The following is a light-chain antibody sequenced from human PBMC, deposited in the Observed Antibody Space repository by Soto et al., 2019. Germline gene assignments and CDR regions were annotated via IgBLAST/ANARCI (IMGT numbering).Light chain of an antibody. J-gene: IGLJ2*01. CDR1: NIGSKS. V-gene: IGLV3-21*04. CDR2: YDS. CDR3: QVWDTTSDYPGVV. Sequence: SYELTQPPSVSVAPGETARITCGGNNIGSKSVNWYQQKPGQAPVVVIYYDSDRPSGIPERFSGSNSGNTATLTISRVEAGDEADYYCQVWDTTSDYPGVVFGGGTKVTVL.